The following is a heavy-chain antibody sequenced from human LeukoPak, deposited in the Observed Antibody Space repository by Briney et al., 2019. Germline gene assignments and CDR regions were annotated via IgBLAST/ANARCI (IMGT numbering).Heavy chain of an antibody. CDR3: ARCGYSYGSDEADAFDI. Sequence: ASVKVSCKTSGYTFTGYYMHWVRQAPGQGLEWMGWINPNSGGTNYAQKFQGRATMTRDTSISTAYMELSRLRSDDTAVYYCARCGYSYGSDEADAFDIWGQGTMVTVSS. V-gene: IGHV1-2*02. CDR2: INPNSGGT. D-gene: IGHD5-18*01. CDR1: GYTFTGYY. J-gene: IGHJ3*02.